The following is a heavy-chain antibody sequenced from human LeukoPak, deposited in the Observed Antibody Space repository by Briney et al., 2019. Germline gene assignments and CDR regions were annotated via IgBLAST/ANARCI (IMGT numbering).Heavy chain of an antibody. CDR1: GVSFSNFW. CDR2: IKPDGSAT. J-gene: IGHJ5*02. Sequence: GGSQRLSCAASGVSFSNFWMSWGRQAPGKGLEWVANIKPDGSATNYVDSVKGRFTISRDNAKNSLDLQMNSLRAEDPAVYYCARGGGSSSWGQGTLVTVSS. D-gene: IGHD6-6*01. CDR3: ARGGGSSS. V-gene: IGHV3-7*01.